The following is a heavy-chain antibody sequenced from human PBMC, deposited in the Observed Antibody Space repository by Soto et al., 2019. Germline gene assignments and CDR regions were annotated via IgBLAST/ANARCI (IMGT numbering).Heavy chain of an antibody. D-gene: IGHD6-6*01. Sequence: EVQLVESGGGLVQPGGSLRLSCVASGFTLTSYWMTWVRQAPGQGLEWVATINQDGSDTYYVDSVKGRFTISRDNAKNSVYLQMNSLRIEDTAVYYCATVGSRSADIWFEPWGQGTLVTVSS. V-gene: IGHV3-7*01. CDR3: ATVGSRSADIWFEP. J-gene: IGHJ5*02. CDR2: INQDGSDT. CDR1: GFTLTSYW.